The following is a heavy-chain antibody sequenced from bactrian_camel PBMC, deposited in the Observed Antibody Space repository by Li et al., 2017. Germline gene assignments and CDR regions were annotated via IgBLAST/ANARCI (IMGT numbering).Heavy chain of an antibody. D-gene: IGHD1*01. J-gene: IGHJ4*01. CDR2: IDRTNRT. V-gene: IGHV3S53*01. Sequence: HVQLVESGGGSVQSGGSLRLSCTASGLTDIRCMSWFRQAPGKEREGVAAIDRTNRTTYADAVKGRFTITQDSDKISVYLHLSSLKTEDMGMYYCANVRLDHTLGLRNANNYWGQGTQVTVS. CDR3: ANVRLDHTLGLRNANNY. CDR1: GLTDIRC.